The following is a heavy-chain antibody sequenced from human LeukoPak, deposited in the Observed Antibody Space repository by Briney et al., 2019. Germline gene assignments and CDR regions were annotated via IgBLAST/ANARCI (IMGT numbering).Heavy chain of an antibody. CDR3: ARDRPTPYYYGSGSQWDY. D-gene: IGHD3-10*01. Sequence: ASVKVSCKASGYTFTSYGISWVRQAPGQGLEWMGWISAYNGNTNYAQKLQGRVTMTTDTSTSTVYMELRSLRSDDTAVYYCARDRPTPYYYGSGSQWDYWGQGTLVTVSS. J-gene: IGHJ4*02. CDR1: GYTFTSYG. CDR2: ISAYNGNT. V-gene: IGHV1-18*01.